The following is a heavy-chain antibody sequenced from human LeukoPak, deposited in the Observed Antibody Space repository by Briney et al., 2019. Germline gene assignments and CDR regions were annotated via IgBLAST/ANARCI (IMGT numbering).Heavy chain of an antibody. Sequence: GGSLRLSCAASGFTFSDYWMNWVRQAPGKGLEWVANIKQDGSEKYYVDSVKGRFTISRDNAKNSLYLQMNSLRAEDTALYYCAKDGGNSGYDSGPFDYWGQGTLVTVSS. CDR1: GFTFSDYW. V-gene: IGHV3-7*03. CDR2: IKQDGSEK. CDR3: AKDGGNSGYDSGPFDY. J-gene: IGHJ4*02. D-gene: IGHD5-12*01.